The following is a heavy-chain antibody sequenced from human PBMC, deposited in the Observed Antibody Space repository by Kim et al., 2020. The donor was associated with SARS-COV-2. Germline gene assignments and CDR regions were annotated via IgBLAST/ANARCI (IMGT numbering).Heavy chain of an antibody. CDR1: GFTFSSDW. CDR2: IKQDGNQK. V-gene: IGHV3-7*01. Sequence: GGSLRLSCAASGFTFSSDWMTWVRQAPGKGLEWVANIKQDGNQKYDVDSVKGRFTISRDNAKNSLYLQMNSLRAEDTAVYYCARDGDLYSSGKDAFDIWGQGTMVTVSS. CDR3: ARDGDLYSSGKDAFDI. J-gene: IGHJ3*02. D-gene: IGHD6-19*01.